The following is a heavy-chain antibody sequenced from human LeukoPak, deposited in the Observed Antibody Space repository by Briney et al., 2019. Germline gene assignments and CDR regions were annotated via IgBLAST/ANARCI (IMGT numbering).Heavy chain of an antibody. Sequence: GASVKVSCKASGYTFTGYYMHWVRQAPGQGLEWMGWINPNSGGTNYAQKFQGRVTMTRDTSISTAYMELSRLRSDDTAVYYCASLTMVRGVITDYGMDVWGQGTTVTVSS. J-gene: IGHJ6*02. V-gene: IGHV1-2*02. CDR1: GYTFTGYY. D-gene: IGHD3-10*01. CDR3: ASLTMVRGVITDYGMDV. CDR2: INPNSGGT.